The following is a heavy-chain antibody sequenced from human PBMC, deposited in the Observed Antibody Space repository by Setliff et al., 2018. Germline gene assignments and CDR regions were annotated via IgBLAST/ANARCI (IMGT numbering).Heavy chain of an antibody. D-gene: IGHD3-3*01. Sequence: GASVKVSCKASGGTFSSYAISWVRQAPGQGLEWMGGIIPIFGTANYAQKFQGRVTITADKSTSTACMELSSLRSEDTAVYYCARGRHPPWSGYPYYYMDVWGKGTTVTVSS. J-gene: IGHJ6*03. V-gene: IGHV1-69*06. CDR3: ARGRHPPWSGYPYYYMDV. CDR2: IIPIFGTA. CDR1: GGTFSSYA.